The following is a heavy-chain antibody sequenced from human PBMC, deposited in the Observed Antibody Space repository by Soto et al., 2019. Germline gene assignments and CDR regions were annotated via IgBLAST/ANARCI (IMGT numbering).Heavy chain of an antibody. J-gene: IGHJ4*02. CDR1: GFTFSSYA. V-gene: IGHV3-64*02. D-gene: IGHD3-10*01. CDR3: AREWYYGSRIYDY. Sequence: GGSLRLSCAASGFTFSSYAMHWVRQAPGKGLEYVSAISSNGGSTYYADSVKGRFTISRDNSKDTLYLQMGSLRAEDMAVYYRAREWYYGSRIYDYGGQGTLLTVFS. CDR2: ISSNGGST.